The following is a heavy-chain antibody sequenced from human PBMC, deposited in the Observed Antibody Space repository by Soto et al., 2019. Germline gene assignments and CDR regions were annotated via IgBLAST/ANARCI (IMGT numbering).Heavy chain of an antibody. CDR1: GGSIRSSSYF. D-gene: IGHD2-21*02. CDR3: ASHPSDFWFDP. CDR2: IYYSGST. J-gene: IGHJ5*02. V-gene: IGHV4-39*01. Sequence: QLQLQESGPGLVKPSETLSLTCSVSGGSIRSSSYFWGWLRQPTGKGLEWIGSIYYSGSTYYNPYLKSRVTVSVDTSNNQYYLKLRSVTAADTDVYYCASHPSDFWFDPWGQGTLVTVSS.